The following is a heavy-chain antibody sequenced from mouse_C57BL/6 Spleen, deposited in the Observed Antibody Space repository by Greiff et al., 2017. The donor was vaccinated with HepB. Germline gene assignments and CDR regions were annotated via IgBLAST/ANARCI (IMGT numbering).Heavy chain of an antibody. J-gene: IGHJ1*03. CDR3: TRDGRANWAYFDV. Sequence: EVQGVESGEGLVKPGGSLKLSCAASGFTFSSYAMSWVRQTPEKRLEWVAYISSGGDYIYYADTLKGRFTISRDNARNTLYLQMSSLKSEDTAMYYCTRDGRANWAYFDVWGTGTTVTVSS. V-gene: IGHV5-9-1*02. CDR2: ISSGGDYI. CDR1: GFTFSSYA. D-gene: IGHD4-1*01.